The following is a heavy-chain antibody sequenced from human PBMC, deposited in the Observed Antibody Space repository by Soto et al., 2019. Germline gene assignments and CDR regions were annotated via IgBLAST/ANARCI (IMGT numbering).Heavy chain of an antibody. V-gene: IGHV4-39*01. D-gene: IGHD1-20*01. J-gene: IGHJ4*02. CDR1: SGSISVTNVF. CDR3: ARITGRHLDY. CDR2: VDYSGTA. Sequence: PSETLSLTCTVSSGSISVTNVFWGWVRQPPGKGLEWIGNVDYSGTAYFSTSLATRVTFHVDTSKNQFSLTLYSVTAADTAVYYCARITGRHLDYWGQGSLVTVSS.